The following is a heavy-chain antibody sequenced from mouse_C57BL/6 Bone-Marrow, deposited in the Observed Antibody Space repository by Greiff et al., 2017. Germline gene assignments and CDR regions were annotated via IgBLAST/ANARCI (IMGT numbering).Heavy chain of an antibody. CDR3: ASDYYGSSWYFDY. V-gene: IGHV1-26*01. CDR1: GYTFTDYY. CDR2: INPNNGGT. J-gene: IGHJ2*01. D-gene: IGHD1-1*01. Sequence: VQLKQSGPELVKPGASVKISCKASGYTFTDYYMNWVKQSHGKSLEWIGDINPNNGGTSYNQKLKGKATLTVDKSSSTAYMELRSLTSEDSAVYYCASDYYGSSWYFDYWGQGTILTVSS.